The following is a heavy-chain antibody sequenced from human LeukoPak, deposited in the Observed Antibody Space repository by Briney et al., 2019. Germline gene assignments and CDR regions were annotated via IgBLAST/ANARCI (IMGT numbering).Heavy chain of an antibody. Sequence: PGGSLRLSCAASGFTFSSYWMSWVRRAPGKGLEWVANMNQDGSGKNYVGPVKGRFTISRDNAKNSMFLQMNSLRAEDTAVYYCARGLFWSGPFDNWGQGTLVTVSS. V-gene: IGHV3-7*01. D-gene: IGHD3-3*01. CDR2: MNQDGSGK. CDR3: ARGLFWSGPFDN. CDR1: GFTFSSYW. J-gene: IGHJ4*02.